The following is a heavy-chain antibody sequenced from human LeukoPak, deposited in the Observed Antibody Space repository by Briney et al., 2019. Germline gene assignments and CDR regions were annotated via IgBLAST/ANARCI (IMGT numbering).Heavy chain of an antibody. J-gene: IGHJ5*02. CDR3: AREQGIAAAGTIWFDP. Sequence: GGSLRLSCAASGFTFSDYYMSWIRQAPGKGLEWVSYISSSSTTIYYADSVKGRFTISRDNAKNSLYLQMNSLRAEDTAVYYCAREQGIAAAGTIWFDPWDQGTLVTVSS. D-gene: IGHD6-13*01. V-gene: IGHV3-11*04. CDR2: ISSSSTTI. CDR1: GFTFSDYY.